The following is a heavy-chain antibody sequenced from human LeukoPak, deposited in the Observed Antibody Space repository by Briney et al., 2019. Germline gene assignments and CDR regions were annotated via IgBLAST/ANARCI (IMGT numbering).Heavy chain of an antibody. J-gene: IGHJ4*02. V-gene: IGHV1-18*01. CDR3: ARTFESEWELALDY. D-gene: IGHD1-26*01. Sequence: ASVKVSCKASGYTFTSYGISWVRQAPGQGGEWRGWISAYNGKTNYAQKLQGRVTMNTDRSTSTAYMELRSLRSDDTAVYYCARTFESEWELALDYWGQGTLVTVSS. CDR1: GYTFTSYG. CDR2: ISAYNGKT.